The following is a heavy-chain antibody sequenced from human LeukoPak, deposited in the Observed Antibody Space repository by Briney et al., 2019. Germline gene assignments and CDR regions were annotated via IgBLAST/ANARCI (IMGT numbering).Heavy chain of an antibody. CDR1: GYTFTSYG. CDR3: ARRNYCGGDCSFDY. CDR2: ISAYNGNT. J-gene: IGHJ4*02. V-gene: IGHV1-18*01. Sequence: ASVKVSCKASGYTFTSYGISWVRQAPGQGLEFMGWISAYNGNTNYAQKLQGRVTMTTDTSTSTVYMELRSLRSDDTAVYYCARRNYCGGDCSFDYWGLGTLVADSS. D-gene: IGHD2-21*02.